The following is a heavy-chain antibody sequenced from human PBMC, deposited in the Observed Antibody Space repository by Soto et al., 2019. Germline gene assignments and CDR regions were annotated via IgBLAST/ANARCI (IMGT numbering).Heavy chain of an antibody. J-gene: IGHJ4*02. Sequence: QLQLQESGSGLVKPSQTLSLTCAVSGGSISSGGYSWSWIRQPPGKVLEWIGYIYHSWNTYYNPSIKSRVTISVDRSKNQFSLNLTSVTAAATAMYYCARGDYGPYYFDYCGQGTMVIVSS. CDR1: GGSISSGGYS. CDR2: IYHSWNT. CDR3: ARGDYGPYYFDY. D-gene: IGHD4-17*01. V-gene: IGHV4-30-2*01.